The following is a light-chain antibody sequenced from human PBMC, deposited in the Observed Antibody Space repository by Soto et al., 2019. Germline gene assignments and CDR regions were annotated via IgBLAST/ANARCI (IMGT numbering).Light chain of an antibody. CDR2: GAS. CDR1: QSVSSN. V-gene: IGKV3-15*01. CDR3: QQYNNWPTWT. J-gene: IGKJ1*01. Sequence: EIVLTQSPGTLSLSPGERATLSCRASQSVSSNLAWYQQKPVQAPRLLIYGASTRANGIPARFSGSGSGTELTLTISSLQSEDFAAYYCQQYNNWPTWTFGQGTKVDIK.